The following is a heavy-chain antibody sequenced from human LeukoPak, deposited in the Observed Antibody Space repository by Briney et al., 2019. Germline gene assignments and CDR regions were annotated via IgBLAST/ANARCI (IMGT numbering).Heavy chain of an antibody. CDR1: GFTFSSYW. J-gene: IGHJ4*02. CDR2: INSGGSST. V-gene: IGHV3-74*01. D-gene: IGHD4-17*01. CDR3: ARGGDYPFDY. Sequence: SGGSLRLSCAASGFTFSSYWMNWVRQVPGKGLVWVSRINSGGSSTSHADSVKGRFTISRDNAKNTLYLQMNSLRAEDTAVYYCARGGDYPFDYWGQGTLVTVSS.